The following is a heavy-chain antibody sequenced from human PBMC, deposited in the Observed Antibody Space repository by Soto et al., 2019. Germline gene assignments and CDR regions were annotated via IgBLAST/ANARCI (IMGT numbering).Heavy chain of an antibody. V-gene: IGHV1-69*13. Sequence: SVKISCKASGGTFSSYAITWVRQAPGQGLEWMGGIIPMFGTSNYAQKFQGRVTITADESTSTAYMELSSLRSEDTAVYYCARSIAARRGEGDFYYYGTEVWGQVKTVTGS. CDR2: IIPMFGTS. J-gene: IGHJ6*02. D-gene: IGHD6-6*01. CDR3: ARSIAARRGEGDFYYYGTEV. CDR1: GGTFSSYA.